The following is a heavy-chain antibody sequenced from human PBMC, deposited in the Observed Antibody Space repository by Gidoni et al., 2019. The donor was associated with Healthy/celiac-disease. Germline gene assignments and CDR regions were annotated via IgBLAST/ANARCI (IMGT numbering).Heavy chain of an antibody. Sequence: QVHLQESAPGLVKPSQNLSLTFSFSGRSISSDNSYWSWIRQPPGKGLQWIGYIYYTGSTSDNPSLKSRVIISVDTSSNHFSLKLSSVTAAETAVYYCARVLTMVRGDPFDFWGQGTLVIVPS. D-gene: IGHD3-10*01. CDR3: ARVLTMVRGDPFDF. CDR1: GRSISSDNSY. CDR2: IYYTGST. V-gene: IGHV4-30-4*01. J-gene: IGHJ4*02.